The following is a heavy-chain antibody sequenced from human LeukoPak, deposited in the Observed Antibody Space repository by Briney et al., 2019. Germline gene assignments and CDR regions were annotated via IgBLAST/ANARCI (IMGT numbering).Heavy chain of an antibody. V-gene: IGHV4-59*08. J-gene: IGHJ5*02. Sequence: PSETLYLTCTVSGASITRYFWNWIRQPPGKELEWIGYISSGGSTNYNPSLKSRVTISIDTPKNQVSLRLSSVTAADTAVYYCARHAIYSGDYSFWFDPWGLGTLVTVSS. CDR1: GASITRYF. CDR3: ARHAIYSGDYSFWFDP. CDR2: ISSGGST. D-gene: IGHD1-26*01.